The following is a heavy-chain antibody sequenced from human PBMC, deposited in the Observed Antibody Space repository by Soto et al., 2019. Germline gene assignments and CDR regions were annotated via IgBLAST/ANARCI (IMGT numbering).Heavy chain of an antibody. CDR3: ARDPIVGAMGNWFDP. V-gene: IGHV1-2*02. J-gene: IGHJ5*02. CDR2: INPNSGGT. Sequence: ASVKVSCKASGYTFSGYYMHWVRQAPGQGLEWMGWINPNSGGTNYAQKFQGRVTMTRDTSISTAYMELSRLRSDDTAVYYCARDPIVGAMGNWFDPWGQGTLVTVSS. D-gene: IGHD1-26*01. CDR1: GYTFSGYY.